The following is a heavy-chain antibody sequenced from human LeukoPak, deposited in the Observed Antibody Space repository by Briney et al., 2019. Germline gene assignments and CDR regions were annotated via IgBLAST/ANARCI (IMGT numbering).Heavy chain of an antibody. J-gene: IGHJ4*02. CDR2: ITGSGDIT. Sequence: SGGSRRLSCAASGFTFSSYAMSWVRQAPGKGLEWVSVITGSGDITYYADSVKGRFTISRDNSKNTVYLQMNSLRAEDTAVYYCAKDFLSTGGSIIWGRGTLVTVSS. D-gene: IGHD2-15*01. CDR1: GFTFSSYA. V-gene: IGHV3-23*01. CDR3: AKDFLSTGGSII.